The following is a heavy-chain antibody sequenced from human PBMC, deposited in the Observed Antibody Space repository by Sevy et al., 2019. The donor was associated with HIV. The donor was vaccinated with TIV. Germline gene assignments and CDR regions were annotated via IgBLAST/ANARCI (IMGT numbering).Heavy chain of an antibody. V-gene: IGHV3-15*01. CDR1: GFTFSNAW. Sequence: RGSMRLSCVASGFTFSNAWMSWVRQAPGKGLEWVGRIKSKTDGGTTDYAAPVKGRFTISRDDSKNTLYLQMNSLKTEDTAVYYCTTDLYQLLTDYWGQGTLVTVSS. CDR2: IKSKTDGGTT. D-gene: IGHD2-2*01. CDR3: TTDLYQLLTDY. J-gene: IGHJ4*02.